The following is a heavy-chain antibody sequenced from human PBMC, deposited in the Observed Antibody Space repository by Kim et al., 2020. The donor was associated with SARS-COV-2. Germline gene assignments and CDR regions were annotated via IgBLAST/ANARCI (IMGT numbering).Heavy chain of an antibody. V-gene: IGHV1-46*01. D-gene: IGHD3-22*01. CDR1: GYTFTSYY. Sequence: ASVKVSCKASGYTFTSYYMHWVRQAPGQGLEWMGIINPSGGSTSYAQKFQGRVTMTRDTSTSTVYMELSSLRSEDTAVYYCAREKYDSSGYYNYYYYGMDLWGQGTTVTVSS. J-gene: IGHJ6*02. CDR2: INPSGGST. CDR3: AREKYDSSGYYNYYYYGMDL.